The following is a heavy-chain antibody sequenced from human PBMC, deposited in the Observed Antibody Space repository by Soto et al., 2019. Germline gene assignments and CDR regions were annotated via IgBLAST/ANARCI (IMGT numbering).Heavy chain of an antibody. CDR3: ARGICSGGSCYLSPWTDAFDI. D-gene: IGHD2-15*01. J-gene: IGHJ3*02. Sequence: ASVKVSCKASGYTFTSYGISWVRQAPGQGLEWMGWISAYNGNTNYAQKLQGRVTMTTDTSTSTAYMELRSLRSDDTAVYYCARGICSGGSCYLSPWTDAFDIWGQGTMVTVSS. CDR2: ISAYNGNT. V-gene: IGHV1-18*01. CDR1: GYTFTSYG.